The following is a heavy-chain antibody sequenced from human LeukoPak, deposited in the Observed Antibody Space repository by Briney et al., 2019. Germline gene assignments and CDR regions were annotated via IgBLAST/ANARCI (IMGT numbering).Heavy chain of an antibody. CDR2: IYYSGST. V-gene: IGHV4-39*01. CDR3: ATASPVVAAVNIHAFDI. CDR1: GGSISSSSYY. Sequence: PSETLSLTCTVSGGSISSSSYYWGRIRQPPGKGLEWIGSIYYSGSTYYNPSLKSRVTISVDTSKNQFSLKLSSVTAADTAVYYCATASPVVAAVNIHAFDIWGQGTMVTVSS. J-gene: IGHJ3*02. D-gene: IGHD2-15*01.